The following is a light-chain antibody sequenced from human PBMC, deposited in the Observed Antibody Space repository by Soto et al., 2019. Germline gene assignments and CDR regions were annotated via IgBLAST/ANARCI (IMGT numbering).Light chain of an antibody. Sequence: DIQMTQSPSSLSASVGDRVTITCRASQNINRYLNWYQQKPGKAPKLLIYAASTLQSGVPSRFSGSASGTDSTLTISSLQPEDFATYYCQQSYSSPRTFCQGTKLDIQ. CDR1: QNINRY. V-gene: IGKV1-39*01. CDR3: QQSYSSPRT. J-gene: IGKJ2*01. CDR2: AAS.